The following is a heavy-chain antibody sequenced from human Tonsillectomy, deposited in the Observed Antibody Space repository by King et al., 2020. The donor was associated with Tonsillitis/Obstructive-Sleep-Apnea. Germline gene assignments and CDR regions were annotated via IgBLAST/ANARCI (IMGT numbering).Heavy chain of an antibody. V-gene: IGHV4-34*01. J-gene: IGHJ4*02. CDR3: ARVNGVDY. CDR1: GGSFSGYY. CDR2: INHSGST. Sequence: VQLPQWGAGLLKPSETLSLTCAVYGGSFSGYYWSWIRQPPGKGLEWIGEINHSGSTNYNPSLKSRVTISVDTSKNQFSLKLSSVTAADTAVYYCARVNGVDYWGQGTLVTVSS. D-gene: IGHD2-8*01.